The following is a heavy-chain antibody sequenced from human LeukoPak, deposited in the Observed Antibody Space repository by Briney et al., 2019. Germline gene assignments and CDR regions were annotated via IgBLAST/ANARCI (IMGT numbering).Heavy chain of an antibody. Sequence: GGSLRLSCAASGFTFSSYEMNWVRQAPGKGLEWVSYISSSGSTIYYADSVKGRFTISRDNAKNSLYLQMNSLRAEDTAVYYCARGLSLPWLNAFDIWGQGTMVTVSS. CDR1: GFTFSSYE. J-gene: IGHJ3*02. CDR2: ISSSGSTI. D-gene: IGHD3-22*01. V-gene: IGHV3-48*03. CDR3: ARGLSLPWLNAFDI.